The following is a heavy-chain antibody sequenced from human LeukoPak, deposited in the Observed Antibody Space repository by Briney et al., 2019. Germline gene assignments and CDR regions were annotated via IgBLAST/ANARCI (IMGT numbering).Heavy chain of an antibody. CDR2: INTITGKP. V-gene: IGHV7-4-1*02. CDR1: GYRFTDNA. D-gene: IGHD6-13*01. J-gene: IGHJ4*02. CDR3: ARDPPRAAAGTDY. Sequence: ASVKVSCKVYGYRFTDNAINWVRQAPGQGLGWMGWINTITGKPAYAQGFTGRYVFSSDTSVSTAYLEINSLKAEDAAVYYCARDPPRAAAGTDYWGQGTLVTVSS.